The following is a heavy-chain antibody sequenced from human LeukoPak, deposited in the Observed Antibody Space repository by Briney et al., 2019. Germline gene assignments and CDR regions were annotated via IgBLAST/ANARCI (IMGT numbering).Heavy chain of an antibody. D-gene: IGHD2-15*01. CDR3: ARGPHCSGGSCYSVSDY. J-gene: IGHJ4*02. CDR1: GDSMSSGSYY. V-gene: IGHV4-61*02. Sequence: KPSQTLSLTCTVSGDSMSSGSYYWSWIRQPAGRGLEWIGRIYNGGSTNYNPSLKSRVTISLDTSKNQFSLKLTSVPAADTAVYYCARGPHCSGGSCYSVSDYWGQGTLVTVSS. CDR2: IYNGGST.